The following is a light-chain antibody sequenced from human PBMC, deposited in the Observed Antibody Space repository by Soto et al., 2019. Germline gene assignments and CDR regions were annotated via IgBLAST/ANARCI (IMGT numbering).Light chain of an antibody. J-gene: IGLJ3*02. CDR2: GNS. Sequence: QSVLTQPPSVSGAPGQRVTISCTGSSSNIGAGYDVHWYQQLPGTAPKLLIYGNSNRPSGVPDRFSGSKSGTSASLAITGLQAEHEADYYCQSYDCSLSVWVFGGGTKLTVL. CDR3: QSYDCSLSVWV. V-gene: IGLV1-40*01. CDR1: SSNIGAGYD.